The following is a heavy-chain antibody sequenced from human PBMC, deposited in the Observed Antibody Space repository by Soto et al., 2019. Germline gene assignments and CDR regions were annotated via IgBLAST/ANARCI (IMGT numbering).Heavy chain of an antibody. CDR1: GFTFSNAW. J-gene: IGHJ4*02. Sequence: PGGSLRLSCAASGFTFSNAWMSWVRQAPGKGLEWVGRIKSKTDGGTTDYAAPVKGRFTISRGDSKNTLYLQMNSLKTEDTAVYYCTTEYYDFWSGYYRPFDYWGQGTLVTVSS. CDR3: TTEYYDFWSGYYRPFDY. CDR2: IKSKTDGGTT. D-gene: IGHD3-3*01. V-gene: IGHV3-15*01.